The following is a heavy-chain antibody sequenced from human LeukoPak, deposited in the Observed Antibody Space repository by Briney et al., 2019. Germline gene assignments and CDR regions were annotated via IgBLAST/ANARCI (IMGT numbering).Heavy chain of an antibody. Sequence: GASVKVSCKASGYTFSSSGISWVRQAPGQGVGWLGWFSAYNCNTDYAQKFQGRVTMTTDTSTNTAYMDLRSLRSDDTAVYYGATSNHVAPALGYFDSWGQGTLVTVS. CDR1: GYTFSSSG. CDR2: FSAYNCNT. V-gene: IGHV1-18*01. J-gene: IGHJ4*02. D-gene: IGHD1-14*01. CDR3: ATSNHVAPALGYFDS.